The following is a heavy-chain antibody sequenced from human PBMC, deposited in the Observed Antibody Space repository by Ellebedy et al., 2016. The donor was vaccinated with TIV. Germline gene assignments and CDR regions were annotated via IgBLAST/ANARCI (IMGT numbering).Heavy chain of an antibody. J-gene: IGHJ2*01. Sequence: ASVKVSCKASGFTFTSSAMQWVQQARGQRLEWIGWIVVGSGNTNYAQKLQGRVTMTTDTSTSTAYMELRSLRSDDTAVYYCARASFFDVDLSGWYFDLWGRGTLVTVSS. CDR3: ARASFFDVDLSGWYFDL. V-gene: IGHV1-58*02. D-gene: IGHD3-16*02. CDR2: IVVGSGNT. CDR1: GFTFTSSA.